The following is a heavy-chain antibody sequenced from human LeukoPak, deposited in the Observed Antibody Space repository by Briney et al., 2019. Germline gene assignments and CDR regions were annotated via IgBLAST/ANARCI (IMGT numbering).Heavy chain of an antibody. Sequence: GESLEISCKGSGYSFTSYWIGWVRQVPGKGLEWMGIIYPGDSDTRYSPSFQGQVTISADKSISTAYLQWSSLKASDTAMYYCARSRDCSSTSCYWGDYYYYMGVWGKGTMVTVSS. D-gene: IGHD2-2*01. J-gene: IGHJ6*03. CDR1: GYSFTSYW. CDR2: IYPGDSDT. CDR3: ARSRDCSSTSCYWGDYYYYMGV. V-gene: IGHV5-51*01.